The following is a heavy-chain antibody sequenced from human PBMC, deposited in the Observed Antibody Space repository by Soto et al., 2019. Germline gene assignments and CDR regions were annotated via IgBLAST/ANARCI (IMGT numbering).Heavy chain of an antibody. CDR2: ISRSGSNT. CDR1: GFTFSNYA. D-gene: IGHD2-2*01. V-gene: IGHV3-23*01. Sequence: GGSLRLSCAASGFTFSNYAMSWVRQPPGKGLEWVSDISRSGSNTYYVDSVKGRFTISRDNAKNTLYLQMNSLRAEDTAVYYCAREYSPAGCEYDYWGQGTLVTVSS. CDR3: AREYSPAGCEYDY. J-gene: IGHJ4*02.